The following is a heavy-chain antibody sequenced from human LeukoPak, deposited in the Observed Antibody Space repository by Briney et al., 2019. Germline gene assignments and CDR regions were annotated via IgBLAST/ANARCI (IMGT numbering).Heavy chain of an antibody. Sequence: GGSLRLSCAASGFTFSSYAMHWVRRAPGKGLEWVAVISYDGSNKYYADSVKGRFTISRDNSKNTLYLQMNSLRAEDTAVYYCARDLRGLTGYYLDAFDIWGQGTMVTVSS. J-gene: IGHJ3*02. CDR2: ISYDGSNK. CDR1: GFTFSSYA. V-gene: IGHV3-30*04. CDR3: ARDLRGLTGYYLDAFDI. D-gene: IGHD3-9*01.